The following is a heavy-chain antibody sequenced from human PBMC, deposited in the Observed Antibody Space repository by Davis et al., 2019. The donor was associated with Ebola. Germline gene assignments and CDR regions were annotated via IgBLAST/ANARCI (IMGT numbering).Heavy chain of an antibody. Sequence: PSETLSLTCSVSGGSLTSSAYYWGWLRQPPGKGLAWIGSVYYTGSTNCNPSLKTRVTISVDTSKKQFSLKLRSLTAADTAVYYCARGSSSGYSDWGQGTLVTVSS. CDR3: ARGSSSGYSD. V-gene: IGHV4-39*07. CDR2: VYYTGST. D-gene: IGHD3-22*01. CDR1: GGSLTSSAYY. J-gene: IGHJ4*02.